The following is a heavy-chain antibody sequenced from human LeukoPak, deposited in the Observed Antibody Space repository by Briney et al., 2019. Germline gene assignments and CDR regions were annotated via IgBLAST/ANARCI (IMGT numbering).Heavy chain of an antibody. V-gene: IGHV4-39*01. J-gene: IGHJ5*02. CDR3: AKETYCSSPTCPRA. CDR1: GGSISSSSYF. D-gene: IGHD2-2*01. CDR2: FYYTGST. Sequence: PSETLSLTCTVSGGSISSSSYFWGWVRQPPGKGLEWIGNFYYTGSTYYNPSLKSRVTISVDTSKNQFSLKLSSVTAADTAMYYCAKETYCSSPTCPRAWGQGTLVTVSS.